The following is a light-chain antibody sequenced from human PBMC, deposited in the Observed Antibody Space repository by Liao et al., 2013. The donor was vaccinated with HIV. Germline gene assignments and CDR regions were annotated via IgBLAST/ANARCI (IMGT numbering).Light chain of an antibody. V-gene: IGLV3-1*01. CDR3: QAWDSTAAV. CDR2: QDS. CDR1: ELGYKY. J-gene: IGLJ1*01. Sequence: SDELTQPSSVSVSPGQTASITCSGDELGYKYASWYQQRPGQSPVLVIYQDSKRPSGIPERFSASKSGHTATLTISGAQAMDEADYYCQAWDSTAAVFGTGTEVTVL.